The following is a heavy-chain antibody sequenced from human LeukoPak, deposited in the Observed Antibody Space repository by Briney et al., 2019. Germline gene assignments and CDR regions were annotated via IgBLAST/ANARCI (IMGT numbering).Heavy chain of an antibody. CDR3: AKDKGYSSGWPFDY. CDR2: ISGSGGSS. D-gene: IGHD6-19*01. CDR1: GFTFSSYA. V-gene: IGHV3-23*01. Sequence: PGRSLRLSCAASGFTFSSYAMSWVRQAPGKGLEWVSAISGSGGSSYYAGSVKGRFTISRDNSKNTLYLQMNSLRAEDTAVYYCAKDKGYSSGWPFDYWGQGTLVTVSS. J-gene: IGHJ4*02.